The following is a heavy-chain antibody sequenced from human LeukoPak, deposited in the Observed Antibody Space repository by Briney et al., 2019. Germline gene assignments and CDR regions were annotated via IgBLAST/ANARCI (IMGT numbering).Heavy chain of an antibody. CDR3: ARVRSASAGTASAFDI. CDR2: ISTHKGNT. V-gene: IGHV1-18*01. D-gene: IGHD2-21*02. Sequence: AASVKVSCKASGYTFSSYEINWVRQAPRQGLEWMGGISTHKGNTTYAQKFQGRVTMTTATSTSTAYMELRSLRSDDTAVYYCARVRSASAGTASAFDIWGQGTMVTVSS. CDR1: GYTFSSYE. J-gene: IGHJ3*02.